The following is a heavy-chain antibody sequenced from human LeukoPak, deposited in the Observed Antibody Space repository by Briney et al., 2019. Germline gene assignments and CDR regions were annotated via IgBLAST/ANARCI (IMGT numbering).Heavy chain of an antibody. CDR2: IWYDGSNK. J-gene: IGHJ4*02. D-gene: IGHD5-24*01. V-gene: IGHV3-33*06. CDR3: AKDSRDGYNAPDY. Sequence: GGSLRLSCAASGFTFSSYGMHWVRQAPGKGLEWVAVIWYDGSNKYYADSVKGRFTISRDNSKNTLYLQMNSLRAEDTAVYYCAKDSRDGYNAPDYWGQGTLVTVSS. CDR1: GFTFSSYG.